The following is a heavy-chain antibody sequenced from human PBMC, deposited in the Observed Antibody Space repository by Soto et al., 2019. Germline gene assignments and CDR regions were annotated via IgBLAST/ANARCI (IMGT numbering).Heavy chain of an antibody. CDR2: IYYSGST. J-gene: IGHJ5*02. D-gene: IGHD2-2*01. CDR1: GGSISSGGYY. V-gene: IGHV4-31*03. Sequence: PSETLSLTCTVSGGSISSGGYYWSWIRQHPGKGLEWIGYIYYSGSTYYNPSLKSRVTISVDTSKNQFSLKLSSVTAADTAVYYCAREPLRRSSTDSNWFDPWGQGTLGTVFS. CDR3: AREPLRRSSTDSNWFDP.